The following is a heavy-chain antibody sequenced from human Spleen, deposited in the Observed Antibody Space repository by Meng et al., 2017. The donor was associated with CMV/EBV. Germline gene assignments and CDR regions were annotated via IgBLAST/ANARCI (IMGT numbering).Heavy chain of an antibody. Sequence: ETLSLTCAASGFTFSSYWMHWVRQAPGKGLVWVSRINSDGSSTSYADSVKGRFTISRDNAKNTLYLQMNSLRAEDTAVYYCVLRAARSYYFDYWGQGTLVTVSS. V-gene: IGHV3-74*01. D-gene: IGHD2-15*01. J-gene: IGHJ4*02. CDR2: INSDGSST. CDR3: VLRAARSYYFDY. CDR1: GFTFSSYW.